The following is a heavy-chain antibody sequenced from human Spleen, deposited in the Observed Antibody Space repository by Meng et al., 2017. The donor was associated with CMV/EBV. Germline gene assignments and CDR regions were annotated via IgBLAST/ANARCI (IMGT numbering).Heavy chain of an antibody. CDR3: SSGNSGYDYLFDY. Sequence: AVSCFCFSRYRMSLVCQPSGTGLRWVSSLSIFPICIYYAYSVMSRLTILTDNATNSLFLQMMSLRAEDTAVYYCSSGNSGYDYLFDYWGQGTLVTVSS. CDR1: CFCFSRYR. V-gene: IGHV3-21*01. J-gene: IGHJ4*02. D-gene: IGHD5-12*01. CDR2: LSIFPICI.